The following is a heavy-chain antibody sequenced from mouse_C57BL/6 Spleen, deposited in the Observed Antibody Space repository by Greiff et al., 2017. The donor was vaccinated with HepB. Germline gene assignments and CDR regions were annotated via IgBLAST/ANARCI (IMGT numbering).Heavy chain of an antibody. CDR2: IDPETGGT. Sequence: QVQLKQSGAELVRPGASVTLSCKASGYTFTDYEMHWVKQTPVHGLEWIGAIDPETGGTAYNQKFKGKAILTADKSSSTAYMELRSLTSEDSAVYYCTRTGYYGSRGGYFDVWGTGTTVTVSS. CDR3: TRTGYYGSRGGYFDV. V-gene: IGHV1-15*01. J-gene: IGHJ1*03. CDR1: GYTFTDYE. D-gene: IGHD1-1*01.